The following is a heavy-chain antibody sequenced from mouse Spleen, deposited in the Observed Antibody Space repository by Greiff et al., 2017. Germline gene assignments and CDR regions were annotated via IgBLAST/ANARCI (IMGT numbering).Heavy chain of an antibody. D-gene: IGHD1-1*01. CDR2: ISSGGSYT. CDR1: GFTFSSYA. CDR3: ARQGSRNY. J-gene: IGHJ2*01. V-gene: IGHV5-9-3*01. Sequence: EVQVVESGGGLVKPGGSLKLSCAASGFTFSSYAMSWVRQTPEKRLEWVATISSGGSYTYYPDSVKGRFTISRGNAKNTLYLQMSSLRSEDTAMYYCARQGSRNYWGQGTTLTVSS.